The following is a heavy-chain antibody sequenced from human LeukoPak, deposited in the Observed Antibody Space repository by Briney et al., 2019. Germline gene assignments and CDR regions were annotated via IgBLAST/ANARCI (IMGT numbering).Heavy chain of an antibody. CDR1: GFTFTGYY. CDR2: INPSGGSA. D-gene: IGHD5-18*01. Sequence: ASVKVSCKASGFTFTGYYMHWVRQAPGQGLEWMGIINPSGGSASYAQKFQGRVTMTRDMSTSTVYMELSSLRSEDTAVYYCARERDTAMVTLDYWGQGTLVTVSS. V-gene: IGHV1-46*01. CDR3: ARERDTAMVTLDY. J-gene: IGHJ4*02.